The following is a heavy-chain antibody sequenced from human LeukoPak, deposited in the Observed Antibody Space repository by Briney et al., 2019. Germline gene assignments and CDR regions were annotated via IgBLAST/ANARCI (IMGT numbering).Heavy chain of an antibody. J-gene: IGHJ4*02. D-gene: IGHD4-17*01. CDR2: IYYSGST. CDR3: ARVNPAGYGDYVSYFDY. V-gene: IGHV4-59*11. Sequence: SETLSLTCTVSGGSISSHYWSWIRQPPGKGLEWIGYIYYSGSTNYNPSLKSRVTISVDRSKNQFSLKLSSVTAADTAVYYCARVNPAGYGDYVSYFDYWGQGTLVTVSS. CDR1: GGSISSHY.